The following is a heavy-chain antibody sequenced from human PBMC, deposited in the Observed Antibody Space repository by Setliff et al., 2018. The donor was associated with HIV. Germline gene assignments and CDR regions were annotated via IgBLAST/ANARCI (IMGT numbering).Heavy chain of an antibody. Sequence: SETLSLTCGVSGYSITSDYYWGWIRQPPGKGLEWIGTIYYSGSTYCNPSLKSRVTISLDTSKNQFSLKLTSVTAADTAVYYCARLRISGWDLDYWGQGTLVTVSS. D-gene: IGHD6-19*01. CDR1: GYSITSDYY. V-gene: IGHV4-38-2*01. J-gene: IGHJ4*02. CDR2: IYYSGST. CDR3: ARLRISGWDLDY.